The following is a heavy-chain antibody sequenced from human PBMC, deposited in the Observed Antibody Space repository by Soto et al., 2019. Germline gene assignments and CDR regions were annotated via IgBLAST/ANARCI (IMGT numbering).Heavy chain of an antibody. J-gene: IGHJ4*02. D-gene: IGHD1-26*01. V-gene: IGHV4-59*01. CDR2: IYYSGST. Sequence: QVQLQESGPGLVKPSETLSLTCTVSGGSISSYYWSWIRQPPGKGLEWIGYIYYSGSTNYNPSLKSRVTISVDTSKNQFSLKLSSVTVADTAVYYCARGQGLVGATAYWGQGTLVTVSS. CDR1: GGSISSYY. CDR3: ARGQGLVGATAY.